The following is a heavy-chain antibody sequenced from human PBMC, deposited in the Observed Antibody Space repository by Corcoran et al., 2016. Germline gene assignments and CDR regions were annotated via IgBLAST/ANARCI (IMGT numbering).Heavy chain of an antibody. CDR3: TREGVDSAFDY. CDR2: IRSKAYGGTT. D-gene: IGHD3-9*01. V-gene: IGHV3-49*03. J-gene: IGHJ4*02. CDR1: GFTFGDYA. Sequence: EVQLVESGGGLVQPGRSLRLSCTASGFTFGDYAMSWFRQAPGKGLEWVGFIRSKAYGGTTDYAASVKGRFTISRDDSKSIAYLQMNSLKTEDTAVYYCTREGVDSAFDYWGQGTLVTVSS.